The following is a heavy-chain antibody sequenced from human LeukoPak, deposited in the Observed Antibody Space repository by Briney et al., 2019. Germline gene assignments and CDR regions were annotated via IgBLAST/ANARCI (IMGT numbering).Heavy chain of an antibody. Sequence: GGSLRLSCAASGFTFSSYEMNWVRQAPGKGLEWVSYISSSGSTIYYADSVKGRFTISRDNAKNSLYLQMNSLRAEDTAVYYCARESRETAAGDYWGQGTLVTVSS. D-gene: IGHD1-26*01. CDR2: ISSSGSTI. CDR1: GFTFSSYE. J-gene: IGHJ4*02. V-gene: IGHV3-48*03. CDR3: ARESRETAAGDY.